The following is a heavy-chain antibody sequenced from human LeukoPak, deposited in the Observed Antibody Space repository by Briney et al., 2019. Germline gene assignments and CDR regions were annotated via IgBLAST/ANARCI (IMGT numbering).Heavy chain of an antibody. Sequence: SETLSLTCTVSGGSISSYYWSWIRQPPGKGLEWIGNIYNSGGTNYNPSLKSRVTTSVDTSKNQFSLKLTSVTAADTAVYYCARSYYYGSGSYYTYFDYWGQGTLDTVSS. D-gene: IGHD3-10*01. CDR3: ARSYYYGSGSYYTYFDY. V-gene: IGHV4-59*01. CDR1: GGSISSYY. CDR2: IYNSGGT. J-gene: IGHJ4*02.